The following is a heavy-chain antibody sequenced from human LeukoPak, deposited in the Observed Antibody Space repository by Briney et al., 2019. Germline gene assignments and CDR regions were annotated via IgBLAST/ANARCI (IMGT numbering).Heavy chain of an antibody. CDR3: GRYYDSSGYFGAFDI. Sequence: SGTLSLTCTVSGGSISSYYWSWIRQPPGKGLEWIGYIYYSGSTNYNPSLKSRVTISVDTSKNQFSLKLSSVTAADTAVYYCGRYYDSSGYFGAFDIWGQGTMVTVSS. J-gene: IGHJ3*02. CDR1: GGSISSYY. D-gene: IGHD3-22*01. V-gene: IGHV4-59*01. CDR2: IYYSGST.